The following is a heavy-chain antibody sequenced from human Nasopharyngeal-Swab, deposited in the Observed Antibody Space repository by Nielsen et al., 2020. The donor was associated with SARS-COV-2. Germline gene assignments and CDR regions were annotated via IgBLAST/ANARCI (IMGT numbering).Heavy chain of an antibody. J-gene: IGHJ6*02. CDR3: AKDRGSSGYHYGVDV. CDR2: ISYDGSNK. Sequence: WIRQPPGRGLEWVAVISYDGSNKYYADSVKGRFTISRDNSKNTLYLQMNSLRAKDTAVYYCAKDRGSSGYHYGVDVWGQGTTVTVSS. V-gene: IGHV3-30*18. D-gene: IGHD6-13*01.